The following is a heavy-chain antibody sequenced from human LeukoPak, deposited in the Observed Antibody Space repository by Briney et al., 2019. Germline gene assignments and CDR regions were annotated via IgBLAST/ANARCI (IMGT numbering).Heavy chain of an antibody. CDR1: GGSISPYY. Sequence: KPSETLSLTCTVSGGSISPYYWSWIRQPPGKGLEWLGYIYYSGNTDYNPYLKSRVAISVDTSKNQFSLKLSSVPAADTAVYYCARSTGSTMFIDYWGQGTLVTVSS. V-gene: IGHV4-59*01. CDR3: ARSTGSTMFIDY. CDR2: IYYSGNT. D-gene: IGHD3-10*02. J-gene: IGHJ4*02.